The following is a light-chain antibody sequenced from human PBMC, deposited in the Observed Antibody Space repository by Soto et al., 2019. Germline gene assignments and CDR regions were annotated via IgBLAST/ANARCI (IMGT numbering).Light chain of an antibody. CDR1: SSDVGGYNY. Sequence: QSALTQPPSASGSPGQSVTISCTGTSSDVGGYNYVSWYQQHPGKAPKLMLYEVSKRPSGVPDRFSGSKSGNTASLTVSGLQAEDEADYYCSSYAGSNNLVVFGGGTNLTVL. CDR3: SSYAGSNNLVV. J-gene: IGLJ2*01. V-gene: IGLV2-8*01. CDR2: EVS.